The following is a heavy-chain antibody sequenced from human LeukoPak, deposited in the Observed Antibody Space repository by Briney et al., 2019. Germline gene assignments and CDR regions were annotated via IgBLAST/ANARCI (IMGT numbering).Heavy chain of an antibody. CDR2: IYHSGST. CDR1: GGSISISNSNW. CDR3: ARDLHGGNTFTSDWYFDL. Sequence: SGTLSLTCAVSGGSISISNSNWWSWVRQPPGKGLEWIGEIYHSGSTNYNPSLKSRVTISVDKSKNQFSLKLSSVTAADTAVYYCARDLHGGNTFTSDWYFDLWGRGTLVTVSS. J-gene: IGHJ2*01. D-gene: IGHD4-23*01. V-gene: IGHV4-4*02.